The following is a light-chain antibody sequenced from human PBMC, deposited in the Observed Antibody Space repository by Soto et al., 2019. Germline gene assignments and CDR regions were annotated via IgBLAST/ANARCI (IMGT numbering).Light chain of an antibody. CDR1: QSVSGN. CDR2: GAS. V-gene: IGKV3-15*01. Sequence: EIVMTQSPATLSVSPEERATLSCRASQSVSGNLAWYQQKPGQAPRLLFYGASTRATGIPARFSGTGSGTDFTLTISSLQSEDFAVYYCQLSNKWPYTFGQGTKLEIK. CDR3: QLSNKWPYT. J-gene: IGKJ2*01.